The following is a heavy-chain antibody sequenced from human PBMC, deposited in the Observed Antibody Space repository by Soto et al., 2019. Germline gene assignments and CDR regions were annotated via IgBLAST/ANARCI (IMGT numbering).Heavy chain of an antibody. Sequence: SETLSLTCAVYGGSFSGYYWSWIRQPPGKGLEWIGEINHSGSTNYNPSLKSRVTISVDTSKKQFSLKLSSVTAADTAVYYCASGIVVVPAALYYFDYWGQGTLVTVSS. CDR3: ASGIVVVPAALYYFDY. CDR2: INHSGST. V-gene: IGHV4-34*01. D-gene: IGHD2-2*01. CDR1: GGSFSGYY. J-gene: IGHJ4*02.